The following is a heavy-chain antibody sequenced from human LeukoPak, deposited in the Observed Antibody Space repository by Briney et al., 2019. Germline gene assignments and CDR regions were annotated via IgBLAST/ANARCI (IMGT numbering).Heavy chain of an antibody. Sequence: GGSLRLSCAASGFTVSNNYMTWVRQAPGKGLEWVSVIYSGGDTYYADSVNGRFTISRDNSKNTLYLQMNSLRAEDTAVYYCARDKLHTGREGDFNYWGQGTLVTVSS. CDR1: GFTVSNNY. D-gene: IGHD1-26*01. CDR3: ARDKLHTGREGDFNY. CDR2: IYSGGDT. J-gene: IGHJ4*02. V-gene: IGHV3-53*01.